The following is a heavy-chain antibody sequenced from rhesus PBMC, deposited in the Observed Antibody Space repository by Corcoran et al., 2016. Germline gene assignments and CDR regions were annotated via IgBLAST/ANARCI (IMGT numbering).Heavy chain of an antibody. CDR1: GGSISSNY. J-gene: IGHJ3*01. Sequence: QLQLQESGPGLVKPSETLSVTCAVSGGSISSNYWSWIRQPPGKGLEWIGRIYGSGSSTNYNPSLKSRVTLSVDTSKNPLSLKLSAGTAADTAVYYCARHGRFGAFDFWGQGLRVTVSS. CDR3: ARHGRFGAFDF. V-gene: IGHV4-169*01. CDR2: IYGSGSST. D-gene: IGHD3-3*01.